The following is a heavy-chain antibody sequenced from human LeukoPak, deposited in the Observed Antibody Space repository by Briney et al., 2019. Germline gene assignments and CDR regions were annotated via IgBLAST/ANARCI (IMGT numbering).Heavy chain of an antibody. D-gene: IGHD2-15*01. CDR3: AKEPRYCSGGSCYGVDY. CDR2: ISGSGGST. CDR1: GFTFSSYG. J-gene: IGHJ4*02. V-gene: IGHV3-23*01. Sequence: GGSLRLSCAASGFTFSSYGMSWVRQAPGKGLEWVSAISGSGGSTYYADSVKGRFTISRDNSKNTLYLQMNSLRAEDTAVYYCAKEPRYCSGGSCYGVDYWGQGTLVTVSS.